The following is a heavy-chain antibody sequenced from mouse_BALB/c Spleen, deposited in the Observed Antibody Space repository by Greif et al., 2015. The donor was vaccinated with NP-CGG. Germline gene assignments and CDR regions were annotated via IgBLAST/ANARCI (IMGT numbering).Heavy chain of an antibody. CDR2: ISSGSSTI. V-gene: IGHV5-17*02. CDR1: GFTFSSFG. J-gene: IGHJ4*01. Sequence: EVKVVESGGGLVQPGGSRKLSCAASGFTFSSFGMHWVRQAPEKGLEWVAYISSGSSTIYYADTVKGRFTISRDNPKNTLFLQMTSLRSEDTAMYYCARWGYDGYAMDYWGQGTSVTVSS. CDR3: ARWGYDGYAMDY. D-gene: IGHD2-2*01.